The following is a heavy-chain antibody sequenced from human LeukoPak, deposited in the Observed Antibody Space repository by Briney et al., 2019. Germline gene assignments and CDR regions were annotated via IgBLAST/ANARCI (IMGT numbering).Heavy chain of an antibody. CDR1: GFTFSSYV. J-gene: IGHJ6*03. CDR2: ISSDGSNK. CDR3: ARARGIAAAGPPLNYYYMDV. V-gene: IGHV3-30*04. Sequence: TGGSLRLSCAASGFTFSSYVIHWVRQAPGKGLEWLVVISSDGSNKYYADSVKGRFTISRDNSKNTLYLQMNSLRAEDTAVYYCARARGIAAAGPPLNYYYMDVWGKGTTVTVSS. D-gene: IGHD6-13*01.